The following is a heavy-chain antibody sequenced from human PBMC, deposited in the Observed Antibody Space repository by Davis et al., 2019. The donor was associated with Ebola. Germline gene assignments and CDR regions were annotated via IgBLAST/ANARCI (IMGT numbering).Heavy chain of an antibody. CDR3: SREVRGGFSPMDL. CDR2: ISASGAST. Sequence: PGGSLRLSCAASGFTFSSFALSWIRQAPGKGLEWVSTISASGASTYYADSVKGRFTISRDSSTNTVYLQMNSLRAEDTAVYYCSREVRGGFSPMDLWGTGTTVTVSS. CDR1: GFTFSSFA. D-gene: IGHD5-18*01. J-gene: IGHJ6*04. V-gene: IGHV3-23*01.